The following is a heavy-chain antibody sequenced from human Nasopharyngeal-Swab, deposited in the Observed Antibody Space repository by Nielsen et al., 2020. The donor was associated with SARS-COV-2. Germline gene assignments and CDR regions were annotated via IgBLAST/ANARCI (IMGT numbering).Heavy chain of an antibody. V-gene: IGHV3-30*18. D-gene: IGHD1-26*01. Sequence: GESLKIPCAASGFTFSSYGMHWVRQAPGKGLEWVAVISYDGSNKYYADSVKGRFTISRDNSKNTLYLQMNSLRAEDTAVYYCAKRPYSGSYYGYYYYGMDVWGQGTTVTVSS. J-gene: IGHJ6*02. CDR1: GFTFSSYG. CDR2: ISYDGSNK. CDR3: AKRPYSGSYYGYYYYGMDV.